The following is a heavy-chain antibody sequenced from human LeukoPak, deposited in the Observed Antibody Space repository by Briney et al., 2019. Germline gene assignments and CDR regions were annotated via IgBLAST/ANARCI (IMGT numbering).Heavy chain of an antibody. Sequence: GGSLRLSCAASGFTVSNAWMSWVRQAPGKGLEWVSGISASGGSTWYADSVKGRFTISRDNSKNTLYLQMNSLRAEDTAVYYCAKYVSAKGPPYALDVWGQGTTVTVSS. J-gene: IGHJ6*02. CDR2: ISASGGST. D-gene: IGHD2/OR15-2a*01. V-gene: IGHV3-23*01. CDR3: AKYVSAKGPPYALDV. CDR1: GFTVSNAW.